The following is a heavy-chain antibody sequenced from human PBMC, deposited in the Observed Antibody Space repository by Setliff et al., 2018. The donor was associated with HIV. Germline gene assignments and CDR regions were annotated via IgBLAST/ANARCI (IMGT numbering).Heavy chain of an antibody. Sequence: GGSLRLSCAASGFNFSSPTMNWIRQAPGKGLEWVSSISSPGTYIYYADSMKGRFTSSRDKAKNSLYLQMNSLRADDTALYFCAGPTNIDTLYYGSQNFYMYYYGLDVWGQGTTVTVSS. CDR1: GFNFSSPT. V-gene: IGHV3-21*01. J-gene: IGHJ6*02. D-gene: IGHD1-26*01. CDR2: ISSPGTYI. CDR3: AGPTNIDTLYYGSQNFYMYYYGLDV.